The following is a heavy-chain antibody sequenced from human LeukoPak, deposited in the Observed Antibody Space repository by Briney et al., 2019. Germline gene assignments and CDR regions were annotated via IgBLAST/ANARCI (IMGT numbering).Heavy chain of an antibody. CDR3: ASARGYYYYMDV. V-gene: IGHV4-39*01. CDR1: GGSISSSSYY. Sequence: PSETLSLTCTVSGGSISSSSYYWGWIRQPPGKGLEWIGSIYYSGSTYYNPSLKSRVTISVDTSKNQFSLKLSSVTAADTAVYYCASARGYYYYMDVWGKGTTVTISS. CDR2: IYYSGST. J-gene: IGHJ6*03.